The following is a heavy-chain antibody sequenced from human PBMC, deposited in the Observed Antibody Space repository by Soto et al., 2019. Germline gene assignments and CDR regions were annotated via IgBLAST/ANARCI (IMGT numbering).Heavy chain of an antibody. V-gene: IGHV1-3*01. CDR1: GYTFTSYA. CDR3: ATDPGYSYGST. CDR2: INAGNGNT. D-gene: IGHD5-18*01. Sequence: ASVKVSCKASGYTFTSYAMNWVRQAPGQRLERMGWINAGNGNTKYSQKFQGRVTITRDTSASTAYMELSSLRSEDTAVYYCATDPGYSYGSTSGQGTLVTVSS. J-gene: IGHJ5*02.